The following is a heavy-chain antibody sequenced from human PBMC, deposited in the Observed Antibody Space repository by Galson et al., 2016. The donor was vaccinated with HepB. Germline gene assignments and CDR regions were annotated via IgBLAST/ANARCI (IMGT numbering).Heavy chain of an antibody. CDR2: IDGADGGDGIT. D-gene: IGHD2-8*01. Sequence: SLRLSCAASGFNFMSYRMAWVRQAPGKGPEWLSEIDGADGGDGITHYTDSVKGRLAISRDNSKNAWDLQMNRLRADDTALYYCVRMGHCPAYGVCFNNYFHWWGHGTLVTVS. CDR3: VRMGHCPAYGVCFNNYFHW. J-gene: IGHJ4*01. V-gene: IGHV3-23*03. CDR1: GFNFMSYR.